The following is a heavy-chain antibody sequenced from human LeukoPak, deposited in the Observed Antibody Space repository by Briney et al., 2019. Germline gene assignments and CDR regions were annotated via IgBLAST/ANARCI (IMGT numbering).Heavy chain of an antibody. CDR2: IYYSGST. V-gene: IGHV4-61*01. J-gene: IGHJ5*02. CDR3: ARVGRVNCSGGSCYLFNWFDP. CDR1: GGSVSSGSYY. D-gene: IGHD2-15*01. Sequence: SETLSLTCTVSGGSVSSGSYYWSWIRQPPGKGLEWIGYIYYSGSTNYNPSLKSRVTISLDTSRNQFSLKLSSVTAADTAVYYCARVGRVNCSGGSCYLFNWFDPWGQGTLVTVS.